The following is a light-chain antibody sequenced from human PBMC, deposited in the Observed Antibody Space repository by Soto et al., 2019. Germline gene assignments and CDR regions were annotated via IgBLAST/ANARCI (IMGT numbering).Light chain of an antibody. CDR3: QQNNPYS. V-gene: IGKV3-20*01. CDR2: GAS. Sequence: EIVLTKSPCNLSWSPGERATLSCRASQSASSSYLAWYQQKPGQAPRLIIYGASIRATGIPDRFSGSESETNFTLTSIRLQHYDTSTCFWQQNNPYSFGQGTKVDNK. J-gene: IGKJ1*01. CDR1: QSASSSY.